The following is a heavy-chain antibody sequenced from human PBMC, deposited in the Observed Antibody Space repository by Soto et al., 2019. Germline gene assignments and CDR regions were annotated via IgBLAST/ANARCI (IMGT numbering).Heavy chain of an antibody. Sequence: GGSLRLSCAASGFTFSSYAMSWVRQAPGKGLEWASAISGSGGSTYYADSVKGRFTISRDNSKNTLYLQMNSLRAEDTAVYYCAKEAAVAAYYYYYYGMDVWGQGTTVTVSS. CDR1: GFTFSSYA. CDR2: ISGSGGST. CDR3: AKEAAVAAYYYYYYGMDV. D-gene: IGHD6-19*01. V-gene: IGHV3-23*01. J-gene: IGHJ6*02.